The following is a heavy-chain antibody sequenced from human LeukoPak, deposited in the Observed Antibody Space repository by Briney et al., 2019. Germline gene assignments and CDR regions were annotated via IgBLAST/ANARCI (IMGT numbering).Heavy chain of an antibody. J-gene: IGHJ4*02. D-gene: IGHD3-22*01. CDR1: GGSISSYY. CDR3: ARGLHSSGYYYYFDY. Sequence: SETLSLTCTVSGGSISSYYWSWIRQPPGKGLEWIGYIYYSGSTNYNPSLKSRVTISVDTSKNQFSLRLSSVTAADTAVYYCARGLHSSGYYYYFDYWGQGTLVTVSS. CDR2: IYYSGST. V-gene: IGHV4-59*01.